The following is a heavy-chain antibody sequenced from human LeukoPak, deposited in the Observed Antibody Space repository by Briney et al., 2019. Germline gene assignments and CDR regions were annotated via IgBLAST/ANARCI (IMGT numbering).Heavy chain of an antibody. CDR2: VYYSGTT. CDR3: ASHASAGGYFDL. J-gene: IGHJ2*01. CDR1: GRSVSSGCYY. V-gene: IGHV4-61*02. Sequence: SQTLSLTCTVSGRSVSSGCYYWSWLRQPAGKGLQWIVRVYYSGTTNYHHSLKSRLTREVDTSKNHFSLKLSSVTAADTAVYYCASHASAGGYFDLWGRGTLVTVSS. D-gene: IGHD3-10*01.